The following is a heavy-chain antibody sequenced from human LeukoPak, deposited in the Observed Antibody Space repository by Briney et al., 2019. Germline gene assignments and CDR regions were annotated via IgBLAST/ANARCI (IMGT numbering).Heavy chain of an antibody. CDR2: MRFDGSDK. Sequence: GGSLRLSCAASGFTFSNYGMHWVRQAPGKGLEWVAFMRFDGSDKYYADSVKGRFTISRDNSKNTLFLQMNSLRAEDTAVYYCAKDTPYSSGWYGDAFDIWGQGTMVTVSS. J-gene: IGHJ3*02. D-gene: IGHD6-19*01. CDR1: GFTFSNYG. V-gene: IGHV3-30*02. CDR3: AKDTPYSSGWYGDAFDI.